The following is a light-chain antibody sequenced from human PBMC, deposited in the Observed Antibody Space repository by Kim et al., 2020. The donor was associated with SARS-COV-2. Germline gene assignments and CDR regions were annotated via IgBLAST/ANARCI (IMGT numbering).Light chain of an antibody. J-gene: IGLJ2*01. V-gene: IGLV1-40*01. CDR1: SSDIGAGYD. CDR3: QSSDGTLTGVT. Sequence: QSVLTQPPSVSGAPGQRVTISCTGSSSDIGAGYDVHWYQQLPGRAPKLVIYDNNSRPSGVPDRFSGSKSYTSASLAITGLQPEDEAHYYCQSSDGTLTGVTIGGGTQLTVL. CDR2: DNN.